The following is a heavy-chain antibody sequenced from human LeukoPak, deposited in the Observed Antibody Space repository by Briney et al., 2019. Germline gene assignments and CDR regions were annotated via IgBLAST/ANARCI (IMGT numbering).Heavy chain of an antibody. CDR1: GGSISSYY. V-gene: IGHV4-4*07. Sequence: SETLSLTCTVSGGSISSYYWSWIRQPAGKGLEWIGRVYTSGATNYNPSLNYNPSLKSRVTMSVDTSKNQFSLKLSSVTAADTAVYYCASGPPCTNGVCYLTEYFQHWGQGTLVTVSS. CDR3: ASGPPCTNGVCYLTEYFQH. J-gene: IGHJ1*01. CDR2: VYTSGATNYNPSL. D-gene: IGHD2-8*01.